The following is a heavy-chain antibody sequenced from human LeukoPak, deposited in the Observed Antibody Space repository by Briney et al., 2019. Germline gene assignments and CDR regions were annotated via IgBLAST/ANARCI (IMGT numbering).Heavy chain of an antibody. J-gene: IGHJ5*02. V-gene: IGHV4-39*01. Sequence: SETLSLTCSVSGGSISSSDYHWGWIRQPPGKGLEWVGNLYYGGSTSYNPSLKSRVTISVDTSKNQFSLKLSSVTAADTAVYYCARLKRYCSVSSCYLNWLDPWGQGTLVTVSS. CDR3: ARLKRYCSVSSCYLNWLDP. CDR1: GGSISSSDYH. CDR2: LYYGGST. D-gene: IGHD2-15*01.